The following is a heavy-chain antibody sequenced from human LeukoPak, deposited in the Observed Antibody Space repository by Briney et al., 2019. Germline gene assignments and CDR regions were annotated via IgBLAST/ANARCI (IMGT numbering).Heavy chain of an antibody. CDR3: AKSRRTGYFDY. Sequence: GGSLRLSCAASGFTFSDYHMSWIRQAPGKGLEWVSAISGGGGSTYYADSVKGRFTISRDNSKNTLYLQMNSLRAEDTAVYYCAKSRRTGYFDYWGQGTLVTVSS. V-gene: IGHV3-23*01. CDR1: GFTFSDYH. J-gene: IGHJ4*02. CDR2: ISGGGGST. D-gene: IGHD6-25*01.